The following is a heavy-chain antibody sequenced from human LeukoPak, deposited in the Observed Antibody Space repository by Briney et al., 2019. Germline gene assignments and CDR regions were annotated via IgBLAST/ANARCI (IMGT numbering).Heavy chain of an antibody. V-gene: IGHV4-34*01. D-gene: IGHD2-15*01. CDR2: INHSGST. J-gene: IGHJ6*02. CDR1: GGSFSGYY. CDR3: AGGPIGYCSGGSRHSNYYYYYGMDV. Sequence: SETLSPTCAVYGGSFSGYYWSWIRQPPGKGLEWIGEINHSGSTNYNPSLKSRVTISVDTSKNQFSLKLSSVTAADTAVYYCAGGPIGYCSGGSRHSNYYYYYGMDVWGQGTTVTVSS.